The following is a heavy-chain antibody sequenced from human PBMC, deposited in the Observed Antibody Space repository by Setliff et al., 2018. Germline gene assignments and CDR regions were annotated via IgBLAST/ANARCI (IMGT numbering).Heavy chain of an antibody. V-gene: IGHV1-18*01. J-gene: IGHJ4*02. CDR2: IRVYDGYT. CDR3: VRDLGQWALDF. D-gene: IGHD1-26*01. CDR1: GYMFTTYG. Sequence: ASVKVSCKTSGYMFTTYGISWVRQDPGQGLEWMGWIRVYDGYTDYAQKFQGRVTMTKDTSTSTAYMELRSLRPDDTAVYYCVRDLGQWALDFWGQGTRVTVSS.